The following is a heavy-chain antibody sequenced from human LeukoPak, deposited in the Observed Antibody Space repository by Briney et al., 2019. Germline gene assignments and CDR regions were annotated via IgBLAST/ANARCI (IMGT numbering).Heavy chain of an antibody. Sequence: SETLSLTCTVSGGSISSYYWSWIRQPPGKGLEWIGYIYYSGSTNYNPSLKSRVTISVDTSKNQFSLKLSSVTAADTAVYYCARARVRVVIIRDYYYGMDVWGQGTTVTVSS. CDR3: ARARVRVVIIRDYYYGMDV. CDR2: IYYSGST. V-gene: IGHV4-59*12. J-gene: IGHJ6*02. D-gene: IGHD3-3*01. CDR1: GGSISSYY.